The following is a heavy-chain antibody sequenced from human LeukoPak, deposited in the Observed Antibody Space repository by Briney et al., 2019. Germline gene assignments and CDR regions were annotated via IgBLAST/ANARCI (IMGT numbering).Heavy chain of an antibody. D-gene: IGHD5-24*01. CDR1: GASVSDYY. J-gene: IGHJ4*02. CDR2: IYATET. CDR3: ARHQGWLQWEY. V-gene: IGHV4-4*07. Sequence: SETLSLTCNVSGASVSDYYWSWIRQSAGKGLEWIGRIYATETDFNPSLKSRLTMSIDTSKNQFSLKLRSVTAADTGVYYCARHQGWLQWEYWGQGTLVTVSS.